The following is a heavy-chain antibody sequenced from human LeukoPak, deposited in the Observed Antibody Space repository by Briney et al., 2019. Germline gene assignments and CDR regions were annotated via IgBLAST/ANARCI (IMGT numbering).Heavy chain of an antibody. CDR1: GSSISSYY. D-gene: IGHD2-15*01. V-gene: IGHV4-4*07. CDR2: IYNIGST. Sequence: PSETLSLTCTVSGSSISSYYWSWIRQPAGKGREWIVRIYNIGSTNYNPSFKRRVTISVDTSKNHFSLKLTSLTPAAPAVYNCARKLNRDSPVGAFDIWGKGTMDTVSS. CDR3: ARKLNRDSPVGAFDI. J-gene: IGHJ3*02.